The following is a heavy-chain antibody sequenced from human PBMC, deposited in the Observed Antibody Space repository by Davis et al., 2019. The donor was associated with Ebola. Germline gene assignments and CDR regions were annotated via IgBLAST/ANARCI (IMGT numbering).Heavy chain of an antibody. J-gene: IGHJ4*02. D-gene: IGHD1-26*01. V-gene: IGHV3-7*03. CDR2: IKQDGSEK. Sequence: PGGSLRLSCAASGFTFSTYWMSWVRQAPGKGLEWVANIKQDGSEKYYVGSVKGRFTISRDNAKNSLFLQMNSLRDDDTAVYYCAREGELWITFPDYWGQGILVTVTS. CDR3: AREGELWITFPDY. CDR1: GFTFSTYW.